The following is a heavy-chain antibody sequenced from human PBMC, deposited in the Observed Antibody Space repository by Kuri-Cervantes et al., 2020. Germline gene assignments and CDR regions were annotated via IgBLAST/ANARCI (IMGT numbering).Heavy chain of an antibody. CDR3: ARDRALGYSLDY. Sequence: SVKVSCKASGGTFSSYAISWVRQAPGQGLEWMGGIIPMFDTTEYAQKFQGRVTITADESTSTAYMELSSLRSEDTAVYYCARDRALGYSLDYWGQGTLVTVSS. CDR1: GGTFSSYA. CDR2: IIPMFDTT. V-gene: IGHV1-69*13. D-gene: IGHD6-13*01. J-gene: IGHJ4*02.